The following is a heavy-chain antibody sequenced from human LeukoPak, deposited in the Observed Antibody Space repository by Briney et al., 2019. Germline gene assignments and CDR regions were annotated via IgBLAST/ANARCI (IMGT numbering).Heavy chain of an antibody. CDR1: GFTFSNYG. D-gene: IGHD6-19*01. CDR2: ISYDGSNQ. CDR3: AKDRSGLNWYFDL. Sequence: GRSLRLSCAASGFTFSNYGMHWDRQAPGKGLEWVAIISYDGSNQYYTDSVKGRFTISRDNSKNTLYLQINSLRAEDTAVYFCAKDRSGLNWYFDLWGRGTLVTVSS. J-gene: IGHJ2*01. V-gene: IGHV3-30*18.